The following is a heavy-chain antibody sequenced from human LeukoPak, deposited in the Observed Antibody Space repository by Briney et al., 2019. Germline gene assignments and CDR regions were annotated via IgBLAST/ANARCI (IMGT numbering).Heavy chain of an antibody. V-gene: IGHV3-48*03. CDR3: ARGPPRAFDI. Sequence: GGSLRLSCAAWRFNVRKSEMKWVRQAPGKGLEWVSYISSSGSTIYYADSVKGRFTISRDNAKNSLYLQMNKLRAEDTAVYYCARGPPRAFDIWGQGTMVTVSS. J-gene: IGHJ3*02. CDR1: RFNVRKSE. CDR2: ISSSGSTI.